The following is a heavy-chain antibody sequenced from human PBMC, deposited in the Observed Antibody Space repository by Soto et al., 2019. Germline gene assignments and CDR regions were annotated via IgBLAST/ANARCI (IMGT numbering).Heavy chain of an antibody. CDR2: IIPIFGTA. V-gene: IGHV1-69*13. J-gene: IGHJ5*02. CDR1: GGTFSSYA. CDR3: ARNVLRGYCSSSSCPFDP. D-gene: IGHD2-2*01. Sequence: ASVKVSCKASGGTFSSYAISWVRQAPGQGLEWMGGIIPIFGTANYAQKFQGRVTITADESTSTAYMELSSLRAEDTAVYYCARNVLRGYCSSSSCPFDPWGQGTLVTVSS.